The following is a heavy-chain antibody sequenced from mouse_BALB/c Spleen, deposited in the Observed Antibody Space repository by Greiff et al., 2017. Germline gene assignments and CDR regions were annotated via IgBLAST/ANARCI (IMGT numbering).Heavy chain of an antibody. CDR2: INPSNGGT. CDR3: TRGGLTVYFDY. D-gene: IGHD2-2*01. Sequence: VQLQQSGAELVKPGASVKLSCKASGYTFTSYYMYWVKQRPGQGLEWIGEINPSNGGTNFNEKFKSKATLTVDKSSSTAYMQLSSLTSEDSAVYYCTRGGLTVYFDYWGQGTTLTVSS. J-gene: IGHJ2*01. V-gene: IGHV1S81*02. CDR1: GYTFTSYY.